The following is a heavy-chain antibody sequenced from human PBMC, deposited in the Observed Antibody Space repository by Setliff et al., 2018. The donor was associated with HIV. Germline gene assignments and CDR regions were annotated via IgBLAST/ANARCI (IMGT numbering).Heavy chain of an antibody. D-gene: IGHD1-26*01. J-gene: IGHJ6*02. CDR1: GFTFSTYP. CDR3: AKPLTQWGVSPYHYAVDV. CDR2: IGGSTGST. V-gene: IGHV3-23*01. Sequence: SCAASGFTFSTYPMTWVRQAPGKGLEWVSAIGGSTGSTYYADSVKGRFTISTDNSKNTLYLQMNSLRAEDTAVYYCAKPLTQWGVSPYHYAVDVWGQGTTVTVSS.